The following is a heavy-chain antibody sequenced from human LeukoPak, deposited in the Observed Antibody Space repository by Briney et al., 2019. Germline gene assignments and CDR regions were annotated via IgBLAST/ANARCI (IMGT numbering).Heavy chain of an antibody. CDR2: IYHSGST. V-gene: IGHV4-38-2*02. CDR1: GYSISSGYY. D-gene: IGHD2-2*01. CDR3: ARGLTTIVVVPAALLWFDP. J-gene: IGHJ5*02. Sequence: SETLSLTCTVSGYSISSGYYWGWIRQPPGKGLEWIGSIYHSGSTYYNPSLKSRVTISVDTSKNQFSLKLSSVTAADTAVYYCARGLTTIVVVPAALLWFDPWGQGTLVTVSS.